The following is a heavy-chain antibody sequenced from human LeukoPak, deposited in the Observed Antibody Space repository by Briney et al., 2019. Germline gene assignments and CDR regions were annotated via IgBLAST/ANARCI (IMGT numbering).Heavy chain of an antibody. V-gene: IGHV3-48*03. CDR1: GLTFSSYE. Sequence: PGGSLRLSCAGSGLTFSSYEMNWVRQAPGKGLEWVSYVSSGGSTIYYADSVKGRFTISRDNAKNSLYLQMNSLRAEDTAVYYCATFTSVTFLFDYWGQGTLVTVSS. CDR2: VSSGGSTI. J-gene: IGHJ4*02. D-gene: IGHD4-17*01. CDR3: ATFTSVTFLFDY.